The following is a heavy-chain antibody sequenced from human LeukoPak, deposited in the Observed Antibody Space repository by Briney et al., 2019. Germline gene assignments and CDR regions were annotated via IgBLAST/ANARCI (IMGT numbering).Heavy chain of an antibody. Sequence: ASVKVSCKASGGTFSSYAISWVRQAPGQGLEWMGGIIPIFGTANYAQKFQGRVTITADESTSTAYMELSSLRSEDTAVYYCARDRGVVVPAASGWFDPWGQGTLVTVSS. J-gene: IGHJ5*02. V-gene: IGHV1-69*13. CDR2: IIPIFGTA. CDR1: GGTFSSYA. D-gene: IGHD2-2*01. CDR3: ARDRGVVVPAASGWFDP.